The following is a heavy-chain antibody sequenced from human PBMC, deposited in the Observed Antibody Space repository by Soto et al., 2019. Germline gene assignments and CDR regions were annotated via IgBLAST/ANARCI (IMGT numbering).Heavy chain of an antibody. V-gene: IGHV4-34*01. CDR1: GGSFSGYY. J-gene: IGHJ6*02. CDR2: INHSGST. CDR3: ARGKALVPAAMHYYGMDV. D-gene: IGHD2-2*01. Sequence: SETLSLTCAVYGGSFSGYYWSWIRQPPGKGLEWIGEINHSGSTNYNPSLKSRVTISVDTSKNQFSLKLSSVTAADTAVYYCARGKALVPAAMHYYGMDVWGQGTTVTVSS.